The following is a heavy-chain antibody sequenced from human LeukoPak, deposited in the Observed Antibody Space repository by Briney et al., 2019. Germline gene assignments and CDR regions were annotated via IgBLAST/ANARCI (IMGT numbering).Heavy chain of an antibody. D-gene: IGHD1-1*01. CDR3: SRVAQSGPTGWFDP. Sequence: PGGSLGLSCAASGFNLNSYMLNWVRQAPGKGLEWVSSISSTGSYIYHADSVKGRFTISRDNPGNVVYLQMDSLRAEDTAVYYCSRVAQSGPTGWFDPWGQGTLVTVSS. J-gene: IGHJ5*02. V-gene: IGHV3-21*01. CDR1: GFNLNSYM. CDR2: ISSTGSYI.